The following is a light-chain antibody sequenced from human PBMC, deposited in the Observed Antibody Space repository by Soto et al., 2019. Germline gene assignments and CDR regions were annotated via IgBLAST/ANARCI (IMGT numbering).Light chain of an antibody. CDR3: SSYTSSSTLV. V-gene: IGLV2-14*01. CDR1: SSDVGGFNY. CDR2: EVS. Sequence: QSVLTQPASVSGSPGQSITISCTGTSSDVGGFNYVSWYQHHPGKAPKLIIYEVSNRPSGVSNRFSGSKSGITASLTISGLQAEDEADFYCSSYTSSSTLVFGTGTKLTVL. J-gene: IGLJ1*01.